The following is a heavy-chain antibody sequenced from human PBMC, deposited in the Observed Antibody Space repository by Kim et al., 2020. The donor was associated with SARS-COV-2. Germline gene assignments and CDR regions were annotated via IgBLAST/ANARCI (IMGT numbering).Heavy chain of an antibody. CDR3: ARGGIAAAGILSFDY. D-gene: IGHD6-13*01. Sequence: DSVKGRFTISRDNSKNTLYLQMNSLRAEDTAVYYWARGGIAAAGILSFDYWGQGTLVTVSS. J-gene: IGHJ4*02. V-gene: IGHV3-30*01.